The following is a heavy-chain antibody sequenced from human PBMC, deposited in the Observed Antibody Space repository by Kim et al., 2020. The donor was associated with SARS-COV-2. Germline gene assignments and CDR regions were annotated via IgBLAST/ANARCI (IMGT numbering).Heavy chain of an antibody. CDR3: ARAPYVVVVAAMTNGRWFDP. Sequence: SETLSLTCAVYGGSFSGYYWSWIRQPPGKGLEWIGEINHSGSTNYNPSLKSRVTISVDTSKNQFSLKLSSVTAADTAVYYCARAPYVVVVAAMTNGRWFDPWGQGTLVTVSS. J-gene: IGHJ5*02. CDR2: INHSGST. D-gene: IGHD2-15*01. V-gene: IGHV4-34*01. CDR1: GGSFSGYY.